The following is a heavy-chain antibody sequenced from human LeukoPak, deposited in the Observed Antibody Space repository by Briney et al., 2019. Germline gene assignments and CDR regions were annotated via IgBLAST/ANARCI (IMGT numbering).Heavy chain of an antibody. J-gene: IGHJ6*02. CDR3: AREGASNGYHYGMDV. CDR2: ISFGGSPK. CDR1: GFTFSLYN. D-gene: IGHD5-12*01. Sequence: GGSLRLSCAGSGFTFSLYNMHWVRQAPGKGLEWVALISFGGSPKYYVDSVKGRFTISRDNSKNTLFLQMSSLKAEDTAVYYCAREGASNGYHYGMDVWGQGTTVSVS. V-gene: IGHV3-30*04.